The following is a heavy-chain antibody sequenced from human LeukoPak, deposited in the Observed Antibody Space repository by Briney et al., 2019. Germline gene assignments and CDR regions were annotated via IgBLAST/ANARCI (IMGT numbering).Heavy chain of an antibody. D-gene: IGHD6-13*01. V-gene: IGHV4-34*01. J-gene: IGHJ4*02. CDR3: ARSLSGYSSSWYDY. Sequence: PSETLSLTCAVYGGSFSGYYWSWIRQPPGKGLEWIGEINHSGSTNYNPSLKSRVTISVDTSKNQFSLKLSSVTAADTAVYYCARSLSGYSSSWYDYWGQGTLVTVSS. CDR1: GGSFSGYY. CDR2: INHSGST.